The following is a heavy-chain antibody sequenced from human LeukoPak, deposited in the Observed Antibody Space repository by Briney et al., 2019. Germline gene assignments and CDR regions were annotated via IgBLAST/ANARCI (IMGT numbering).Heavy chain of an antibody. Sequence: GGSLRLSCAASGFTFSTFAMIWVRQPPGKGLEWVSSIFPSGGEIHYADSVRGRFTISRDNSKSTLSLQMNSLRAEDTAIYYCAKSGGVRFDPWGQGTLVTVSS. CDR2: IFPSGGEI. V-gene: IGHV3-23*01. J-gene: IGHJ5*02. CDR3: AKSGGVRFDP. CDR1: GFTFSTFA. D-gene: IGHD3-16*01.